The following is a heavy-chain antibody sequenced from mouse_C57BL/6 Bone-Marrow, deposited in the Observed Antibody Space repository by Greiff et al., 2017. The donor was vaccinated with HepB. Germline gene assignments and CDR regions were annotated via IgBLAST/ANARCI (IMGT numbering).Heavy chain of an antibody. V-gene: IGHV3-6*01. J-gene: IGHJ2*01. CDR3: APEIYYGNDKGSHYFEY. CDR2: ISYDGSN. D-gene: IGHD2-2*01. CDR1: GFSITSGYY. Sequence: EVQRVESGPGLVKPSQSLSLTCSVTGFSITSGYYWNWIRQFPGNKLEWMCYISYDGSNNYNPSPKNRISITRDTSKNQFFLKLSSVTTEDTATYSYAPEIYYGNDKGSHYFEYWGQGTTITVSS.